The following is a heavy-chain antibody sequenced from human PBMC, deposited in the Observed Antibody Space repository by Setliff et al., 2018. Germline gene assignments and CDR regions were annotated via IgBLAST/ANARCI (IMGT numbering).Heavy chain of an antibody. D-gene: IGHD5-12*01. Sequence: ASVKVSCKASGFTSTNYAIHWVRQAPGQRPECMGWIHAGNGDTKYSQKFQGRVTITRDTSASTVYMELSSLRSEDTAVYYCASAHYYSGYIEYFQYWGQGTLGTVS. CDR2: IHAGNGDT. J-gene: IGHJ1*01. V-gene: IGHV1-3*01. CDR1: GFTSTNYA. CDR3: ASAHYYSGYIEYFQY.